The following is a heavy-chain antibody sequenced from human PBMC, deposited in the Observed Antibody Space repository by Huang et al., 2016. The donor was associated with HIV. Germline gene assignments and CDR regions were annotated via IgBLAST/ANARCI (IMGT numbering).Heavy chain of an antibody. CDR1: GYSFSIYW. CDR2: IYPFASKS. J-gene: IGHJ3*01. Sequence: EVQLVQSGAEVKKPGESLKISCTGSGYSFSIYWIAWVRQMPGKVLEWMGIIYPFASKSTYSPSVEGHVSISVDKSINTVYLHWSSLKASDTAIYYCAKGRRAFDVWGQGTWVTVSS. V-gene: IGHV5-51*03. CDR3: AKGRRAFDV.